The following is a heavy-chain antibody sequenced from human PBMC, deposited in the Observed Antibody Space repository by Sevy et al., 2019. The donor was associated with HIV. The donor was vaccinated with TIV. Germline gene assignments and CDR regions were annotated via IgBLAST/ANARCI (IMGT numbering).Heavy chain of an antibody. V-gene: IGHV4-31*03. D-gene: IGHD5-12*01. CDR1: GGSISSGGYY. CDR3: ARVYIVATNWFDP. J-gene: IGHJ5*02. Sequence: SETLSLTCTVSGGSISSGGYYWSWIRQHPGKGLEWIGYIYYSGSTYYNPSLKSRVTISVDTSKNQFSPKLSSVTAADTAVYYCARVYIVATNWFDPWGQGTLVTVSS. CDR2: IYYSGST.